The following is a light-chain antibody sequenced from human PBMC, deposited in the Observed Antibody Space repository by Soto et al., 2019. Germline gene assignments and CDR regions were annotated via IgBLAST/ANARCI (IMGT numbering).Light chain of an antibody. V-gene: IGLV1-47*01. CDR2: RSN. J-gene: IGLJ2*01. CDR3: AAWDDSLSGQV. CDR1: TSNVGINS. Sequence: QSVLTQPPSESGTPGQRVTISCSGSTSNVGINSVFWYQHLPGTAPKLLIYRSNQRASGVPDRFSGSKSGTSASLAISGLRSEDEADYYCAAWDDSLSGQVFGGGTKLTVL.